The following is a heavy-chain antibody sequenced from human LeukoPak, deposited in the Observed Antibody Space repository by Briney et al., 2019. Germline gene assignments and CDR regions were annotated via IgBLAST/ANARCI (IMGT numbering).Heavy chain of an antibody. CDR1: GFTFSTYA. J-gene: IGHJ3*02. V-gene: IGHV3-30*04. CDR2: ISYDGSNK. CDR3: AKGSGSYYGPDAFDI. D-gene: IGHD1-26*01. Sequence: GGSLRLSCAASGFTFSTYAMHWVRQAPGKGLEWVAVISYDGSNKYYADSVKGRFTISRDNSKNTLYLQMNSLRAEDTAVYYCAKGSGSYYGPDAFDIWGLGTMVTVSS.